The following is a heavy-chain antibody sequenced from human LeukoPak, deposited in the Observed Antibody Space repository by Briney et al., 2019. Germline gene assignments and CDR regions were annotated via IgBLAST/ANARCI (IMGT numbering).Heavy chain of an antibody. J-gene: IGHJ4*02. CDR3: ARGLGHSGYDLYDY. Sequence: PGGSLRLSCVDSGITFSKYWMNWVRQAPGKGLEWVANMKHDGNEKHYVDSVEGRFTISRDNAKSSLYLQMNNLRAEDTAVYYCARGLGHSGYDLYDYWGQGTLVTVSS. V-gene: IGHV3-7*01. D-gene: IGHD5-12*01. CDR1: GITFSKYW. CDR2: MKHDGNEK.